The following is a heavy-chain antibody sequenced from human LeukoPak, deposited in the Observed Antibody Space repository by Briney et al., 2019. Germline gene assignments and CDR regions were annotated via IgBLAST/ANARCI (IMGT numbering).Heavy chain of an antibody. CDR2: IGSTSSYL. CDR3: ARVRSGYCSGTSCPHGPFDI. D-gene: IGHD2-2*01. CDR1: GFTFSSYS. Sequence: GGSLRLSCAASGFTFSSYSMNWVRQAPGRGLEWVSSIGSTSSYLYYGDSVKGRFTISRDNAKNSLYLQMSSLRAEVTAVYYCARVRSGYCSGTSCPHGPFDIWGQGTMVTVSS. V-gene: IGHV3-21*01. J-gene: IGHJ3*02.